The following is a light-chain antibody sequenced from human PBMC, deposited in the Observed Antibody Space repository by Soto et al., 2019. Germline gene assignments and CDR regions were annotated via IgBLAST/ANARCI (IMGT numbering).Light chain of an antibody. CDR1: HTLLHSDRKTY. Sequence: DIVVTQPPLSPSGTPGPPASISCTSTHTLLHSDRKTYYHWYLQKPGQHPQLLIYELSNRFSGVRDSFSGSGSGTDFTLTISRLEADDVGVYYCLQCIHLPTTFGGGTKVE. CDR3: LQCIHLPTT. J-gene: IGKJ4*01. V-gene: IGKV2D-29*01. CDR2: ELS.